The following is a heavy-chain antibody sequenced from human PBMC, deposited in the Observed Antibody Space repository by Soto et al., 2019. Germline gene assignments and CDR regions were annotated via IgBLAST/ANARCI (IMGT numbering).Heavy chain of an antibody. CDR2: IKQDGSEK. Sequence: GGSLRLSCAASGFTFSSYWMSWVRQAPGKGLEWVANIKQDGSEKYYVDSVKGRFTISRDNAKNSLYLQMNSLRAEDTAVYYCARGVDYDILTGYQYWFDPWGQGTLVTVSS. J-gene: IGHJ5*02. CDR1: GFTFSSYW. D-gene: IGHD3-9*01. CDR3: ARGVDYDILTGYQYWFDP. V-gene: IGHV3-7*01.